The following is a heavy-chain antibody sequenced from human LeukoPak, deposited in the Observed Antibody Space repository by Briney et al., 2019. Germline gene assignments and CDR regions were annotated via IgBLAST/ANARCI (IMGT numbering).Heavy chain of an antibody. Sequence: PGGSLRLSCAASGFTFSSYAIHWVRQTPGKGLEWVAVISYDGSGSYFADSVKGRFTISRDNSKSTLSLQMNRLRIEDTAIYYCAGDQLAYSGYDTLFDYWGPGTLVTVSS. CDR1: GFTFSSYA. J-gene: IGHJ4*02. CDR3: AGDQLAYSGYDTLFDY. D-gene: IGHD5-12*01. V-gene: IGHV3-30*04. CDR2: ISYDGSGS.